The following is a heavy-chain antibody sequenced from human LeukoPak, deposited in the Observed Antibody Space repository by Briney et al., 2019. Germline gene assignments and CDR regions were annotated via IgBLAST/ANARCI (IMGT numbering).Heavy chain of an antibody. D-gene: IGHD4-17*01. CDR2: ISGRCGST. J-gene: IGHJ5*02. Sequence: GGSLRLSWAASGFTFSSYAMCWVRQAQGEGLEWVSTISGRCGSTYYADSVKGRFTISIDNSKNTVFLQMNSLRAEDTAIYYCAKTTRDFMTTVSNWFDPWGQGTLVTVSS. CDR3: AKTTRDFMTTVSNWFDP. V-gene: IGHV3-23*01. CDR1: GFTFSSYA.